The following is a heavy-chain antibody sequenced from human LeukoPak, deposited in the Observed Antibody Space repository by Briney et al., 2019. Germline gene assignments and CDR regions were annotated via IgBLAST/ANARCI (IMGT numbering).Heavy chain of an antibody. CDR1: GFTFSSYG. J-gene: IGHJ3*02. CDR3: AKGLGYSYGAKIDAFDI. V-gene: IGHV3-30*02. D-gene: IGHD5-18*01. Sequence: GGSLRLSCVASGFTFSSYGMHWVRQAPGKGLEWVAFIRYDGSNKYYADSVKGRFTISRDNSKNTLYLQMNSLRAEDTAVYYCAKGLGYSYGAKIDAFDIWGQGTMVTVSS. CDR2: IRYDGSNK.